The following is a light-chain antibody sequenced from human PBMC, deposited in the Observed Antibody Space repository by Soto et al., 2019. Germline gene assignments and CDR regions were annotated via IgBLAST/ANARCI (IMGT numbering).Light chain of an antibody. V-gene: IGKV1-39*01. CDR2: GAS. J-gene: IGKJ2*01. Sequence: DIQMTQSPSSLSASVGDRVTITCRASENIGKYLILYQQKPGKAPNVLIYGASNLQFGVSSRFSGDGFGTDFTLTVSSLRPDDFATYYCQQSYSLPRTFAQGTKVE. CDR1: ENIGKY. CDR3: QQSYSLPRT.